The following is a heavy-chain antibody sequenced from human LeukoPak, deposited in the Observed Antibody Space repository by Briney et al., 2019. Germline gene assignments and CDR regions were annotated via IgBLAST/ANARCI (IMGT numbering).Heavy chain of an antibody. Sequence: GGSLRLSCAASGFTFSIYTTNWVRQAPGKGLEWVSSISSSSDYIYYADSVKGRFTISRDNAKNSLYLQMNSLRAEDTAVYYCARGSAAVDYWGQGTLVTVSS. CDR3: ARGSAAVDY. V-gene: IGHV3-21*01. J-gene: IGHJ4*02. CDR1: GFTFSIYT. CDR2: ISSSSDYI. D-gene: IGHD6-13*01.